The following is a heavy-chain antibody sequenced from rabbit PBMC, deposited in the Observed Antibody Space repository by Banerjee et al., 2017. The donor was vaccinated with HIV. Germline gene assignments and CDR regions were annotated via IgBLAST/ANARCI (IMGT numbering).Heavy chain of an antibody. CDR2: IYAGDGTT. V-gene: IGHV1S40*01. Sequence: QSLEESGGDLVKPGASLTLTCTASGFSFSSSYWICWVRQAPGKGLEWIACIYAGDGTTTYASWAKGRFTISKTSSTTVTLQMTSLTAADTATYFCARELSDVDALDLWGPGTLVTVS. J-gene: IGHJ4*01. CDR3: ARELSDVDALDL. D-gene: IGHD1-1*01. CDR1: GFSFSSSYW.